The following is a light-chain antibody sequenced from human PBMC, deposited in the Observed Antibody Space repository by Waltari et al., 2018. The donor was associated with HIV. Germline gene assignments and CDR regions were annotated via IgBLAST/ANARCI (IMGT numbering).Light chain of an antibody. CDR1: SSNIERHY. J-gene: IGLJ3*02. Sequence: QSVLTQSPSTSGTPGQRVTISCSGSSSNIERHYVSWFQQVPGTAPKLLIFRNTQRPSGVSDRFSGSVSGTSASLAISGLRSEDEADYYCAVWDDSLSAQLFGGGTKLTVL. CDR2: RNT. CDR3: AVWDDSLSAQL. V-gene: IGLV1-47*01.